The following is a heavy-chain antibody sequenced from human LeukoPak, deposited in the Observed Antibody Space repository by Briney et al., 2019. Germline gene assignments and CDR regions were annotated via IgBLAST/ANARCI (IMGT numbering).Heavy chain of an antibody. J-gene: IGHJ3*01. Sequence: SETLSLTCTVSGDSISSHFWSWIRQPPGKGLDWIAYVSHSAYTNYNPSLISRVAISIDTSNNHFSLKLSSVTAADTAVYYCARGGASSLPFNVWGQGTLVTVSS. CDR1: GDSISSHF. CDR3: ARGGASSLPFNV. V-gene: IGHV4-59*11. D-gene: IGHD3-16*01. CDR2: VSHSAYT.